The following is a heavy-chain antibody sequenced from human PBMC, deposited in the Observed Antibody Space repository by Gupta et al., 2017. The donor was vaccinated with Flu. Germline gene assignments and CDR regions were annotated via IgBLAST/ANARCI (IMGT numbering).Heavy chain of an antibody. CDR1: GYSFTNFY. V-gene: IGHV1-46*01. Sequence: QVQLVQSGAAVKEPGASVNVSCKASGYSFTNFYIHWVRQAPGQGLEWMGIINPRFGGTNYAQKFEGRVTMTRDTSTTTVYMELSRLTSKDTAVYYCMRPTEYGLPGEAFDLWGQGTLVTVSS. CDR3: MRPTEYGLPGEAFDL. J-gene: IGHJ3*01. CDR2: INPRFGGT. D-gene: IGHD4-17*01.